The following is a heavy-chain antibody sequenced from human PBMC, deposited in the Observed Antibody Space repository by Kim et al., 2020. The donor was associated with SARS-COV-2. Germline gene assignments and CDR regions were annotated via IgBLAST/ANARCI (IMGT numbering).Heavy chain of an antibody. V-gene: IGHV3-23*01. Sequence: GGSLRLSCAASGFSFSTYAMAWVRQAPGKGLEWVSTMSGHDGSTYDADSVKGRFTIARDNSKSALYLQLNSLRPEDTAVYYCARMSIAARPVFDYWVQG. J-gene: IGHJ4*02. CDR3: ARMSIAARPVFDY. D-gene: IGHD6-6*01. CDR2: MSGHDGST. CDR1: GFSFSTYA.